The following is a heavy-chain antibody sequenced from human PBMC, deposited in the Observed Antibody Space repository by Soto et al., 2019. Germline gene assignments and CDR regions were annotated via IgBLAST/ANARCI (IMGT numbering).Heavy chain of an antibody. D-gene: IGHD5-12*01. CDR1: GGSISSYY. J-gene: IGHJ4*02. CDR2: IYYSGST. Sequence: SETLSLTCTVSGGSISSYYWSWLRQPPGKGLEWIGYIYYSGSTNYNPSLKSRVTISVDTSKNQFSLKLSSVTAADTAVYYCARQAGYSGYDFLDYWGQGTLVTVSS. V-gene: IGHV4-59*08. CDR3: ARQAGYSGYDFLDY.